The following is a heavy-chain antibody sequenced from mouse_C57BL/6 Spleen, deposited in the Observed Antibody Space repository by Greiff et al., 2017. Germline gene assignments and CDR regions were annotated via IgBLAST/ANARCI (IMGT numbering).Heavy chain of an antibody. CDR1: GFSLTSYG. Sequence: VMLVESGPGLVQPSQSLSITCTVSGFSLTSYGVHWVRQSPGKGLEWLGVIWSGGSTDYNAAFISRLSISKDNSKSQVFFKMNSLQADDTAIYYCARSTMINSYWYFDVWGTGTTVTVSS. J-gene: IGHJ1*03. D-gene: IGHD2-4*01. V-gene: IGHV2-2*01. CDR2: IWSGGST. CDR3: ARSTMINSYWYFDV.